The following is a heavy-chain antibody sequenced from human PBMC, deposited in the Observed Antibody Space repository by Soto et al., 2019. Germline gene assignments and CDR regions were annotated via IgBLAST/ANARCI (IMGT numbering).Heavy chain of an antibody. Sequence: QVQLQESRPGLVKPSETLSLTCTVSGGSISSYCWSWVRQPPGEGLEWIANICNSGGTNYNPSLKSRVVISVDTSRNQFSLKLSSVTAADTAVYYCARGVGRYGSNLDYWGQGTRVTVSS. V-gene: IGHV4-59*01. J-gene: IGHJ4*02. D-gene: IGHD1-26*01. CDR1: GGSISSYC. CDR3: ARGVGRYGSNLDY. CDR2: ICNSGGT.